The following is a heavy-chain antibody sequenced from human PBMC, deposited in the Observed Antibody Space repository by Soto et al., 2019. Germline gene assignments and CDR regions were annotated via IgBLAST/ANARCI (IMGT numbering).Heavy chain of an antibody. Sequence: SETLSLTCTVSGGSVSSGSYYWSWIRQPPGKGLEWIGYIYYSGSTNYNPSLKSRVTISVDTSKNQFSLKLSSVTAADTAVYYCARGRGGEWLVKKYYYGMDVWGQGTTVTVSS. V-gene: IGHV4-61*01. CDR1: GGSVSSGSYY. CDR2: IYYSGST. CDR3: ARGRGGEWLVKKYYYGMDV. D-gene: IGHD6-19*01. J-gene: IGHJ6*02.